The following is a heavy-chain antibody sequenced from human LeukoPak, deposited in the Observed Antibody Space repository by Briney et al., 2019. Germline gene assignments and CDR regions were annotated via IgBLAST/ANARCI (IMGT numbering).Heavy chain of an antibody. J-gene: IGHJ6*03. V-gene: IGHV1-69*06. CDR3: ARVVGLTGYSSSWYSGYYYYMDV. CDR1: GGTFSSYT. D-gene: IGHD6-13*01. Sequence: SVKVSCKASGGTFSSYTINWVRQAPGQGLEWLGGIIPIFDTTHHAQKFQGRVTITADKSTSTAYMELSSLRSEDTAVYYCARVVGLTGYSSSWYSGYYYYMDVWGKGTTVTVSS. CDR2: IIPIFDTT.